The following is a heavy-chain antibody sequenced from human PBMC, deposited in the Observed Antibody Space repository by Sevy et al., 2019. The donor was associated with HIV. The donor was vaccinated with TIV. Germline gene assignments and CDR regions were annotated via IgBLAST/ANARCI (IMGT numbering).Heavy chain of an antibody. V-gene: IGHV3-15*01. Sequence: GGSLRLSCAASGFTFSNAWMSWVRQAPGKGLEWVGRIKSKTDGGTTDYAAPVKGRFTISRDDSKNTLYLQMNSLKTEDTARDYCTTGGDSSSRSEGSYYYYYYYMDVWGKGTTVTVSS. D-gene: IGHD6-13*01. J-gene: IGHJ6*03. CDR3: TTGGDSSSRSEGSYYYYYYYMDV. CDR2: IKSKTDGGTT. CDR1: GFTFSNAW.